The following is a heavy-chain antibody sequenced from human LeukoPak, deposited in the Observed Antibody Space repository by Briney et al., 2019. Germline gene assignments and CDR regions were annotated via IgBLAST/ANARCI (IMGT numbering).Heavy chain of an antibody. CDR2: IYSSGNT. CDR1: GDSISIYY. CDR3: ARSFDTNAFDI. J-gene: IGHJ3*02. V-gene: IGHV4-4*07. D-gene: IGHD2/OR15-2a*01. Sequence: SETLSLTCTVSGDSISIYYWSWIRQPAGRGLEWIGRIYSSGNTNYNPSLKSRVTMSVDTSNNQFSLNPRSVTTADTAVYYCARSFDTNAFDIWGQGTMVTVSS.